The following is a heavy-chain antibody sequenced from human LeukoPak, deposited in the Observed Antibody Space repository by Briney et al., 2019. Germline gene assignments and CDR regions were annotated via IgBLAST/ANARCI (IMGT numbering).Heavy chain of an antibody. CDR3: AKLSGSYYYYYMDV. CDR2: IRYDGSNK. CDR1: GFTFSSYG. Sequence: AGGSLRLXCAASGFTFSSYGMHWVRQAPGKGLEWVAFIRYDGSNKYYADSVKGRFTISRDNSKNTLYLQMNSLRAEDTAVYYCAKLSGSYYYYYMDVWGKGTTVTVSS. D-gene: IGHD1-26*01. V-gene: IGHV3-30*02. J-gene: IGHJ6*03.